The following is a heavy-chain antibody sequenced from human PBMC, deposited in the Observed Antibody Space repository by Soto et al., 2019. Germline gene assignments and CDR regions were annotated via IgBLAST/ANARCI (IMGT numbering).Heavy chain of an antibody. CDR1: GGSLSSSAYS. CDR3: ARELLFYDSDGFSWDDAFDI. D-gene: IGHD3-22*01. V-gene: IGHV4-30-2*01. CDR2: IYQSGST. Sequence: PSETLSLTCAVCGGSLSSSAYSWSWIRQPPGKGLEWIGFIYQSGSTYYNPSLKSRVTMSLDRPKNQFSLKLSSVTAADTAVYYCARELLFYDSDGFSWDDAFDIWGQGTMVTVSS. J-gene: IGHJ3*02.